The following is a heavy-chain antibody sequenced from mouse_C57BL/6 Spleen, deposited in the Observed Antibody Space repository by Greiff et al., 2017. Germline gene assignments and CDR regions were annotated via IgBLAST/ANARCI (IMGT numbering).Heavy chain of an antibody. V-gene: IGHV1-52*01. J-gene: IGHJ4*01. D-gene: IGHD1-1*01. CDR3: ASARYYGSTYYAMDY. CDR1: GYTFTSYW. Sequence: QVQLQQPGAELVRPGSSVTLSCKASGYTFTSYWMHWVKQRPIQGLEWIGNIDPSDSETHYNQKFKGKATLTVDKSSSTAYMQLSSLTSEDSAIYYCASARYYGSTYYAMDYWGQGTSVTVSS. CDR2: IDPSDSET.